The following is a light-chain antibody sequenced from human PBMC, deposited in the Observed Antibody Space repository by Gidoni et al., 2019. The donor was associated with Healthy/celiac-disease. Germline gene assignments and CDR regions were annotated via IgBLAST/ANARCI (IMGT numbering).Light chain of an antibody. Sequence: EIVLTQSPATLSLSPGERATLSCRASQSVSSYLAWYQQKPGQAPRLLIYDASNRATGIPARFSGSGSGTDFTLTVSSLEPEDFAVYYCQQRSNWPPRVTVXGXTKVEIK. CDR3: QQRSNWPPRVT. CDR1: QSVSSY. J-gene: IGKJ4*01. V-gene: IGKV3-11*01. CDR2: DAS.